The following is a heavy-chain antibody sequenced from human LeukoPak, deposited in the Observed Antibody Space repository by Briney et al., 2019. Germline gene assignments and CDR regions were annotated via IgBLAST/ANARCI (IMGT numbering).Heavy chain of an antibody. V-gene: IGHV1-69*04. D-gene: IGHD5-24*01. Sequence: WASVKVSCKASGGTFSSYAISWVRQAPGQGLEWMGRIILILGIANYAQKFQGRVTITADKSTSTAYMELSSLRSEDTAVYYCAREVFRRDGYNDYWGQGTLVTVSS. CDR2: IILILGIA. CDR3: AREVFRRDGYNDY. CDR1: GGTFSSYA. J-gene: IGHJ4*02.